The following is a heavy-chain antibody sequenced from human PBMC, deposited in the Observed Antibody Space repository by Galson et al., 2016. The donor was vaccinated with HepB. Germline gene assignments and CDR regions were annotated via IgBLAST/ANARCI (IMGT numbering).Heavy chain of an antibody. Sequence: SLRLSCAASGFSFSRNNMNWIRQAPGKGLEWVSRISGSTTTISYADSVKGRFTISRDNAKNSLYLQMNSLRDEDTAVYYCARIPLRTVTVWYYGLDAWGQGTTVTVSS. D-gene: IGHD2-21*02. CDR2: ISGSTTTI. CDR3: ARIPLRTVTVWYYGLDA. J-gene: IGHJ6*02. V-gene: IGHV3-48*02. CDR1: GFSFSRNN.